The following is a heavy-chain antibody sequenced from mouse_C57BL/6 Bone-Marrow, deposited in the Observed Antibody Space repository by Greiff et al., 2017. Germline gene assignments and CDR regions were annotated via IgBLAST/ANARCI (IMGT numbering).Heavy chain of an antibody. V-gene: IGHV3-6*01. CDR2: ISYDGSN. CDR1: GYSITSGYY. D-gene: IGHD2-5*01. Sequence: EVQLQESGPGLVKPSQSLSLTCSVTGYSITSGYYWNWIRQFPGNKLEWMGYISYDGSNNYNPTLKNRISITRDTSKNQFFLKLNSVTTEDTATYYCARAYSNSLPYYFDYWGQGTTLTVSS. J-gene: IGHJ2*01. CDR3: ARAYSNSLPYYFDY.